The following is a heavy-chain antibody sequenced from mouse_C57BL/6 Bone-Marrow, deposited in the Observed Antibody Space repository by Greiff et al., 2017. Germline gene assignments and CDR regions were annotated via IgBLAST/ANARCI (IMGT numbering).Heavy chain of an antibody. Sequence: EVQLQQSGPELVKPGASVKIPCKASGYTFTDYNMDWVKQSHGKSLEWIGDINPNNGGTIYNQKFKGKATLTVDKSSSTAYMELRSLTSEDTAVYYCARSITTVVATRWYFDYWGQGTTLTVSS. J-gene: IGHJ2*01. CDR1: GYTFTDYN. CDR3: ARSITTVVATRWYFDY. CDR2: INPNNGGT. D-gene: IGHD1-1*01. V-gene: IGHV1-18*01.